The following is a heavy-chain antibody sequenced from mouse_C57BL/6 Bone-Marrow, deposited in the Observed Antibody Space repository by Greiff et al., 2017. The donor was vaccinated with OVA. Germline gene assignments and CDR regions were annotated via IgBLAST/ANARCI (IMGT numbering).Heavy chain of an antibody. V-gene: IGHV2-2*01. CDR3: ARRGITWYFDV. J-gene: IGHJ1*03. Sequence: VKLQESGPGLVQPSQSLSITCTVSGFSLTSYGVHWVRQSPGKGLEWLGVIWSGGSTDYNAAFISRLSISKDNSKSQVFFKMNSLQADDTAIYYCARRGITWYFDVWGTGTTVTVSS. CDR2: IWSGGST. CDR1: GFSLTSYG. D-gene: IGHD2-4*01.